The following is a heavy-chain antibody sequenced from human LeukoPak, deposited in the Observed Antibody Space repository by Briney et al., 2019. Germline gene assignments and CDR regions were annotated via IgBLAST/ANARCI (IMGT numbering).Heavy chain of an antibody. CDR3: ANLVLRYFD. CDR2: IYSGGST. Sequence: GGSLRLSCAASGFIVRNYYLSWVRQAPGKGLEWVSVIYSGGSTYYADSVKGRFTISRDNSKNTLYLQTNSLRVEDTAVYYCANLVLRYFDWGQGTLVTVSS. J-gene: IGHJ4*02. D-gene: IGHD3-9*01. CDR1: GFIVRNYY. V-gene: IGHV3-53*01.